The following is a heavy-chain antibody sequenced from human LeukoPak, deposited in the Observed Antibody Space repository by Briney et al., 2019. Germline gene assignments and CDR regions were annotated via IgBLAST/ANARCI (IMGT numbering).Heavy chain of an antibody. Sequence: PGRSLRLSCAASGFTFSSYAMHWVRQAPGKGLEWVAVISYDGSNKYHADSVKGRFTISRDNSKNTLHLQMNSLRAEDTAVYYCARFGGVYGMDVWGQGTTVTVSS. CDR1: GFTFSSYA. J-gene: IGHJ6*02. CDR3: ARFGGVYGMDV. CDR2: ISYDGSNK. D-gene: IGHD2-15*01. V-gene: IGHV3-30-3*01.